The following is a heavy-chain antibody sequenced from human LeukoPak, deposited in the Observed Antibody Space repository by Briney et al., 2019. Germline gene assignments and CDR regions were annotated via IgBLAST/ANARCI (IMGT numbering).Heavy chain of an antibody. J-gene: IGHJ4*02. CDR3: ARGDYYGSRGDY. CDR1: GFTFSSYG. D-gene: IGHD3-10*01. V-gene: IGHV3-33*01. CDR2: IWYDGSNK. Sequence: GGSLRLSCAASGFTFSSYGMHWVRQAPGKGLEWVAVIWYDGSNKYYADSVKGRFTISRDNSKNTLYLQMNSLGAEDTAVYYCARGDYYGSRGDYWGQGTLVTVSS.